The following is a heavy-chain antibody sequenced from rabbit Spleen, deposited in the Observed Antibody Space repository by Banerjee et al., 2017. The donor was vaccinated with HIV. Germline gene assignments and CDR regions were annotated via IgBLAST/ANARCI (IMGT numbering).Heavy chain of an antibody. V-gene: IGHV1S40*01. Sequence: QSLEESGGDRVKPGASLTLTCIASGFSFSNSYYMCWVRQAPGKGLECIACIYGGSGGSTWYASWAKGRFTISKTSSTTVTLQLTSLTVADTATYFCAREGGYGAYGDYRLWGPGTLVTVS. J-gene: IGHJ4*01. CDR3: AREGGYGAYGDYRL. CDR1: GFSFSNSYY. D-gene: IGHD2-1*01. CDR2: IYGGSGGST.